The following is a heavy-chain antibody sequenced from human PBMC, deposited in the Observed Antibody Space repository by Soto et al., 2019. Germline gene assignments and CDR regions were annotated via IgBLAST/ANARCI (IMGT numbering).Heavy chain of an antibody. V-gene: IGHV4-59*08. Sequence: SETLSLTCTVSGGSISSYYWSWIRQPPGKGLEWIGYIYYSGSTNYNPSLKSRVTISVDTSKNHFSLKLSSVTAADTAVYYCARLSGGYDFWSGYYDYYYGMDVWGQGTTVTVSS. CDR1: GGSISSYY. CDR2: IYYSGST. D-gene: IGHD3-3*01. J-gene: IGHJ6*02. CDR3: ARLSGGYDFWSGYYDYYYGMDV.